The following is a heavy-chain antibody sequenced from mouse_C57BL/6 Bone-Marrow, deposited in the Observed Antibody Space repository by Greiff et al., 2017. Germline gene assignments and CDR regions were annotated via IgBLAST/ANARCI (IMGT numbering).Heavy chain of an antibody. CDR2: ISSGGSYT. CDR1: GFTFSSYG. V-gene: IGHV5-6*01. Sequence: EVKLMESGGDLVKPGGSLKLSCAASGFTFSSYGMSWVRQTPDKRLEWVANISSGGSYTDYPESVKGRCTISRDNAKNTLYLQMSSLKSEDTAMYFCARLGGDYVAWFAYWGQGTLVTVSA. D-gene: IGHD2-13*01. J-gene: IGHJ3*01. CDR3: ARLGGDYVAWFAY.